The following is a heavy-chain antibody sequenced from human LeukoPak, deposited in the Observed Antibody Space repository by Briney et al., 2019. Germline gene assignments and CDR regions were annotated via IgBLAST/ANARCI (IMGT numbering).Heavy chain of an antibody. CDR2: IYYSGST. J-gene: IGHJ5*02. CDR3: ARSGIAVAANWFDP. D-gene: IGHD6-19*01. CDR1: GGSISSYY. V-gene: IGHV4-59*08. Sequence: SETLSLTCTVSGGSISSYYWSWIRQPPGKGLEWIGYIYYSGSTNYNPSLKSGVTISVDTSKNQFSLKLSSVTAADTAVYYCARSGIAVAANWFDPWGQGTLVTVSS.